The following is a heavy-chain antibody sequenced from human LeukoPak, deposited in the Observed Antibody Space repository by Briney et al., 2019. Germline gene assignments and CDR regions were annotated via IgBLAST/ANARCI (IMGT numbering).Heavy chain of an antibody. Sequence: GGSLRLSCTASGFTVSNNYMNWVRQAPGKGLEWVSLIYSGGSTHYADSVKGRFTISRDNSKNTLYLQMNSLRAEDTAVYYCAKDTCSGGSCYWPFDYWGQGTLVTVSS. V-gene: IGHV3-53*01. CDR2: IYSGGST. CDR1: GFTVSNNY. J-gene: IGHJ4*02. D-gene: IGHD2-15*01. CDR3: AKDTCSGGSCYWPFDY.